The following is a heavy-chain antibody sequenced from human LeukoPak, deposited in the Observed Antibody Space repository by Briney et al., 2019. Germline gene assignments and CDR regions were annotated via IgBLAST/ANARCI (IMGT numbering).Heavy chain of an antibody. D-gene: IGHD6-25*01. CDR2: IGSRSTSI. Sequence: PGGSLRLSXAASGFTFTSHSMNWVRQTPGKGLEWVSSIGSRSTSIYYADSVKGRFTISRDNAKNSLYLQMNSLRAEDTAVYYCARESSESFDIWGQGTMVTVSS. CDR1: GFTFTSHS. V-gene: IGHV3-21*01. CDR3: ARESSESFDI. J-gene: IGHJ3*02.